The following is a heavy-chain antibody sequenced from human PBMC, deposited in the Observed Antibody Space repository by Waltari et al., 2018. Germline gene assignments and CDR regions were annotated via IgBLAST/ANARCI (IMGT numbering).Heavy chain of an antibody. CDR2: IYTSGST. CDR3: ARDGRELLFSFDL. Sequence: QVQLQESGPGLVKPSQTLSLTRPVSGGSLSSGSYYWSWLRQPAGKGLEWIGRIYTSGSTNYNPSLKSRVTISVDTSKNQFSLKLSSVTAADTAVYYCARDGRELLFSFDLWGRGTLVTVSS. J-gene: IGHJ2*01. D-gene: IGHD1-26*01. CDR1: GGSLSSGSYY. V-gene: IGHV4-61*02.